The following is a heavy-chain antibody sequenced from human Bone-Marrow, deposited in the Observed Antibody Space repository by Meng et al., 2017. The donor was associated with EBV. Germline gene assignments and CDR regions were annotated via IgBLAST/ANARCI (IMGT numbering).Heavy chain of an antibody. J-gene: IGHJ5*02. Sequence: PLRGSGPGQVKPSETLSLPCPVSGDSISSFSYWGWIRQPPGRGLEWIGSVHYTGSTYYSPSLKSRVTVSVDTSKNQFSLRLTSVTAADTAVYYCARPFPSWQSPRLDPFGAWGQGTLVTVSS. CDR2: VHYTGST. CDR3: ARPFPSWQSPRLDPFGA. V-gene: IGHV4-39*01. D-gene: IGHD6-19*01. CDR1: GDSISSFSY.